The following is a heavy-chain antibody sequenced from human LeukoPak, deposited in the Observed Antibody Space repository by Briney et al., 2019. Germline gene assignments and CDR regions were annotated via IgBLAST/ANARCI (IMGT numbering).Heavy chain of an antibody. Sequence: ESRRLSCEASGFILNIYCMHWVRHAPGEGLVSVSGINSDGSSTSYADSVKGRFTISRHNAKNTLYLQMNSLRGEDTAVYYCARAQGRPPRGEGTMVIVSS. D-gene: IGHD6-6*01. CDR2: INSDGSST. CDR1: GFILNIYC. J-gene: IGHJ3*01. V-gene: IGHV3-74*01. CDR3: ARAQGRPP.